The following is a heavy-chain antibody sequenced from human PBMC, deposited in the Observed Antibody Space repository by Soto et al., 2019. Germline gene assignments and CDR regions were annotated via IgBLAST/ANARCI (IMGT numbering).Heavy chain of an antibody. V-gene: IGHV4-34*01. CDR1: GGSFSGYY. CDR3: ARVGYYSNKFDP. J-gene: IGHJ5*02. CDR2: INHRGST. D-gene: IGHD4-4*01. Sequence: SETLSLTCAVYGGSFSGYYWSWIRQPPGKGLEWIGEINHRGSTNYNPSLKSRVTISVDTSKNQFSLKLSSVTAADTAVYYCARVGYYSNKFDPWGQGTLVTVSS.